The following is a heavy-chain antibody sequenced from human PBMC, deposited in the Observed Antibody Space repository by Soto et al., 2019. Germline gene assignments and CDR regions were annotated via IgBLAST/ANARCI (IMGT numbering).Heavy chain of an antibody. CDR2: ISYDGSNK. CDR1: GFTFSSYG. Sequence: GSLRLSCAASGFTFSSYGMHWVRQAPGKGLEWVAVISYDGSNKYYADSVKGRFTISRDNSKNTLYLQMNSLRAEDTAVYYCAKVHFYYYGMDVWGQGTTVTVSS. V-gene: IGHV3-30*18. CDR3: AKVHFYYYGMDV. J-gene: IGHJ6*02.